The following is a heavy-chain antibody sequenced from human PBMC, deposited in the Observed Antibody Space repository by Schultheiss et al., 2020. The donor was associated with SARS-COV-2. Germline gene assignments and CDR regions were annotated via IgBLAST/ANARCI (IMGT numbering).Heavy chain of an antibody. CDR1: GFTFSSYA. J-gene: IGHJ3*02. V-gene: IGHV3-30*04. Sequence: GGSLRLSCAASGFTFSSYARHWVRQAPGKGLEWVAVISYDGSNKYYADSVKGRFTISRDNSKNTLYLQMNSLRAEDTAVYYCAKPDVVSVLITRIDAFDIWGLGTMVTVSS. CDR3: AKPDVVSVLITRIDAFDI. CDR2: ISYDGSNK. D-gene: IGHD3-22*01.